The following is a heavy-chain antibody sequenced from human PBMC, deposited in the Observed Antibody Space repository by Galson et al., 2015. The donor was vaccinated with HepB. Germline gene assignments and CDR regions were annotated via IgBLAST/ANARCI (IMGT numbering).Heavy chain of an antibody. Sequence: SVKVSCKASGSTFTSYAISWVRQAPGQGLEWMGWISAYNGTTNYAQKLQGRVTMTTDTSTSTAYMELRSLRSDDTAVYYCARDIVIVPAARGHVVDFWGQGTMVTVSS. J-gene: IGHJ3*01. CDR2: ISAYNGTT. D-gene: IGHD2-2*01. CDR1: GSTFTSYA. CDR3: ARDIVIVPAARGHVVDF. V-gene: IGHV1-18*01.